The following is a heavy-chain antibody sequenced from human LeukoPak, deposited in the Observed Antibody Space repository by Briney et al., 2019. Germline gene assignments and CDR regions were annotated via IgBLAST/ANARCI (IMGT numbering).Heavy chain of an antibody. CDR2: INPNSGGT. Sequence: ASVKVSCKASGYTFTGYYMHWVRQAPGQGLEWMGWINPNSGGTNYAQKFQGRVTMTRNTSISTAYMELSSLRSEDTAVYYCARGRYYDILTGYYNGPADYWGQGTLVTVSS. D-gene: IGHD3-9*01. CDR3: ARGRYYDILTGYYNGPADY. J-gene: IGHJ4*02. V-gene: IGHV1-2*02. CDR1: GYTFTGYY.